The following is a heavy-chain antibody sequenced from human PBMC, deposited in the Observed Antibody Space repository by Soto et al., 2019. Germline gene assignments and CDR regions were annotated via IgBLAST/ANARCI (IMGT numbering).Heavy chain of an antibody. V-gene: IGHV1-69*13. Sequence: SVKVSCKASGGTFSSYAISWVRQAPGQGLEWMGGIIPIFGTANYAQKFQGRVTITADESTSTAYMELSSLRSEDTAVYYCARETEPDLRDNWNYGRFDYWGQGTLVTVSS. CDR1: GGTFSSYA. CDR3: ARETEPDLRDNWNYGRFDY. D-gene: IGHD1-7*01. CDR2: IIPIFGTA. J-gene: IGHJ4*02.